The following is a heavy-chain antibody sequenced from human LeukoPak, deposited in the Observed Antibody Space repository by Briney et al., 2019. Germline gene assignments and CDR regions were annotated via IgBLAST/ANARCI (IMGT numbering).Heavy chain of an antibody. CDR1: GFTFSSYA. V-gene: IGHV3-23*01. J-gene: IGHJ4*02. CDR2: ISGSGGST. Sequence: GGSLRLSCAASGFTFSSYAMSWVRQAPGKGLEWVSAISGSGGSTYYADSVKGRFTISRDNSKNTLYLQMDSLRAEDTAVYYCAKDYMIVVVITPYFDYWGQGTLVTVSS. CDR3: AKDYMIVVVITPYFDY. D-gene: IGHD3-22*01.